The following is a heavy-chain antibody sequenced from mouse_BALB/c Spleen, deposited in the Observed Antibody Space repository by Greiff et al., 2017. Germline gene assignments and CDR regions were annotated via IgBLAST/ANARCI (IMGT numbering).Heavy chain of an antibody. Sequence: EVQLQESGGGLVQPGGSLRLSCATSGFTFTDYYMSWVRQPPGKALEWLGFIRHKANGYTTEYSASVKGRFTISRDNSQSILYLQMNTLRAEDSATDYGARDYYGSSLFAYWGQGTLVTVSA. CDR2: IRHKANGYTT. CDR3: ARDYYGSSLFAY. J-gene: IGHJ3*01. V-gene: IGHV7-3*02. CDR1: GFTFTDYY. D-gene: IGHD1-1*01.